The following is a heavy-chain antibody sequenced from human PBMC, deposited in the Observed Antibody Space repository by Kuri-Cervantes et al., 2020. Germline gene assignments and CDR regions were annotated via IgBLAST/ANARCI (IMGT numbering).Heavy chain of an antibody. CDR1: GFTFSNAW. J-gene: IGHJ6*03. CDR2: IKSKTDGGTT. Sequence: GESLKISCAASGFTFSNAWMSWVRQAPGKGLEWVGRIKSKTDGGTTDYAAPVKGRFTISRDDSKNTLYLQMNSLRAEDTAVYYCARAHIAARRHQGRYYYYYMDVWGKGTAVTVSS. D-gene: IGHD6-6*01. CDR3: ARAHIAARRHQGRYYYYYMDV. V-gene: IGHV3-15*01.